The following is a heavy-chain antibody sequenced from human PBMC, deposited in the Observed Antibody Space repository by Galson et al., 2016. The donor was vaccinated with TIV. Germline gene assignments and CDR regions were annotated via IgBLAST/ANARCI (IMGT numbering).Heavy chain of an antibody. CDR2: TYYRSTWYN. V-gene: IGHV6-1*01. CDR3: ARGAPSVFGVIMTLDY. CDR1: GDSVSSTSAA. J-gene: IGHJ4*02. Sequence: CAISGDSVSSTSAAWNRISQSPSRGLEWLGRTYYRSTWYNDYAASLKRRITINPDTSKNQFSLQLTSVTPEDAAVYYCARGAPSVFGVIMTLDYWGQGTLVTVS. D-gene: IGHD3-3*01.